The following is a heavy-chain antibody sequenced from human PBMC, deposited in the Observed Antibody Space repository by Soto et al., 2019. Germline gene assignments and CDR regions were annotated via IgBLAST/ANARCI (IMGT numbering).Heavy chain of an antibody. CDR2: ISYDGSNK. CDR3: AKWSSGWYYYYYYMDV. CDR1: GFTFSSYG. Sequence: GGSLRLSCAASGFTFSSYGMHWVRQAPGKGLEWVAVISYDGSNKYYADSVKGRFTISRDNSKNTLYLQMNSLRAEDTAVYYCAKWSSGWYYYYYYMDVWGKGTTVTVSS. V-gene: IGHV3-30*18. D-gene: IGHD6-19*01. J-gene: IGHJ6*03.